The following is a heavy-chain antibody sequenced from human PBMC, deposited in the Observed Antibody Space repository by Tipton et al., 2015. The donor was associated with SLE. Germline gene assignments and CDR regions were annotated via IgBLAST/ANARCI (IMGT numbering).Heavy chain of an antibody. CDR1: GYSISSGYY. CDR2: IYHSGST. V-gene: IGHV4-38-2*01. CDR3: AASYYDSSGYYYSFDY. J-gene: IGHJ4*02. D-gene: IGHD3-22*01. Sequence: TLSLTCAVSGYSISSGYYWGWIRQPPGKGLEWIGSIYHSGSTYYNPSLKSRVTISVDTSKNQFSLKLSSVTAADTAVYYCAASYYDSSGYYYSFDYWGQGTLVTVSS.